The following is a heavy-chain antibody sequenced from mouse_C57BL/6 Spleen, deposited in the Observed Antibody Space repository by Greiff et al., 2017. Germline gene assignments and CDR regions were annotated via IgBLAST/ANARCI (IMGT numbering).Heavy chain of an antibody. D-gene: IGHD2-14*01. CDR1: GYTFTSYW. CDR3: ARSGYDY. Sequence: QVQLQQPGAELVMPGASVKLSCKASGYTFTSYWMHWLKQRPGQGLEWIGEIDPSDSYTNYNQKFKGKSTLTVDKSSSTAYMQLSSLTSEDSAVYYCARSGYDYWGQGTTLTVSS. V-gene: IGHV1-69*01. CDR2: IDPSDSYT. J-gene: IGHJ2*01.